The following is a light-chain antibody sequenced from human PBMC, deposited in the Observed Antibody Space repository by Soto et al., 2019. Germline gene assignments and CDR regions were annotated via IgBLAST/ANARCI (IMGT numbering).Light chain of an antibody. CDR3: QQYNNWWT. Sequence: EIVMTQSPATLSVSPGERATLSCRASQSVSSNLAWYQQKPGQAPRLLIYGASTRATGIPARFTGSGSGTEFTLTISSLQFDDSAVYYCQQYNNWWTFGQGTKVDIK. CDR1: QSVSSN. V-gene: IGKV3-15*01. J-gene: IGKJ1*01. CDR2: GAS.